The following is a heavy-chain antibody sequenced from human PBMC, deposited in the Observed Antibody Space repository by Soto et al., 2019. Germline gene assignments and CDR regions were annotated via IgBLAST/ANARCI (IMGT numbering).Heavy chain of an antibody. D-gene: IGHD2-15*01. CDR3: ARHGKAQVVVAATPREFDY. Sequence: PSETLSLTCTVSGGSISSSSYYWGWIRQPPGKGLERIGSIYYSGSTYYNPSLKSRVTISVDTSKNQFSLKLSSVTAADTAVYYCARHGKAQVVVAATPREFDYWGQGTLVTSPQ. CDR2: IYYSGST. CDR1: GGSISSSSYY. V-gene: IGHV4-39*01. J-gene: IGHJ4*02.